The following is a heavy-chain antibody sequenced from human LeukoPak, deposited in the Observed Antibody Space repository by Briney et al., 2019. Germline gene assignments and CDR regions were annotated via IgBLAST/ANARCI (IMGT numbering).Heavy chain of an antibody. CDR3: GKLIAVAGTRTGAYYFDY. D-gene: IGHD6-19*01. V-gene: IGHV4-4*07. Sequence: SETLSLTCTVSGGSISSYYWSWIRQPAGQGLEWIGRIYTSGSTNYNPSLKSRVTMSVDTSKTQFSLKLSPVTASDTAVYYWGKLIAVAGTRTGAYYFDYLGQGTLVTVSS. CDR2: IYTSGST. CDR1: GGSISSYY. J-gene: IGHJ4*02.